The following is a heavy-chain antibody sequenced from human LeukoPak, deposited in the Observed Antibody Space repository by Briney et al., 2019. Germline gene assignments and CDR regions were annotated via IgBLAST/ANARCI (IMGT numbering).Heavy chain of an antibody. Sequence: GGSLRLSCAASGFTFSSYEMNWVRQAPGKGLEWVSSISSSSSYIYYADSVKGRFTISRDNAKNSLYLQMNSLRAEDTAVYYCARARPHYYYDSSGYFDYWGQGTLVTVSS. CDR3: ARARPHYYYDSSGYFDY. V-gene: IGHV3-21*01. D-gene: IGHD3-22*01. J-gene: IGHJ4*02. CDR1: GFTFSSYE. CDR2: ISSSSSYI.